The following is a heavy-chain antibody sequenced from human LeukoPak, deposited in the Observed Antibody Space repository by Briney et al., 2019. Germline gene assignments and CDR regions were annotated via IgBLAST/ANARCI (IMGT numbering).Heavy chain of an antibody. J-gene: IGHJ4*02. CDR3: AKDHASVTSDYFDY. D-gene: IGHD4-17*01. CDR1: GFTFSSHT. Sequence: GGSLRLSCVASGFTFSSHTMSWVRQAPGKGLEWVSAISGGGGSTYYPDSVKGRFTISRDNSKNTLYLQINSLRAEDTAVYYCAKDHASVTSDYFDYWGQGALVTVSS. CDR2: ISGGGGST. V-gene: IGHV3-23*01.